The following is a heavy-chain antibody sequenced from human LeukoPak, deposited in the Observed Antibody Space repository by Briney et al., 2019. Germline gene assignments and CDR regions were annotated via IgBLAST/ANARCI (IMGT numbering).Heavy chain of an antibody. V-gene: IGHV4-59*01. CDR1: GGSIGSYY. J-gene: IGHJ4*02. D-gene: IGHD3-10*01. CDR2: IYYSGST. CDR3: ARVVRGVTVIDY. Sequence: SETLSLTCTVSGGSIGSYYWSWIRQPPGKGLEWIGYIYYSGSTNYNPSLKSRVTISVDTSKNQFSLKLSPVTAADTAVYYCARVVRGVTVIDYWGQGTLVTVSS.